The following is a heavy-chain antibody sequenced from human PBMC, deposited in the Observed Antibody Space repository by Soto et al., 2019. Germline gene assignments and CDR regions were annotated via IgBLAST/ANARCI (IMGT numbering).Heavy chain of an antibody. CDR2: ISGSGGST. CDR3: AKDSEVGPELYYFDY. D-gene: IGHD1-7*01. CDR1: GFTFSSYA. V-gene: IGHV3-23*01. J-gene: IGHJ4*02. Sequence: EVQLLESGGGLVQPGGSLRLSCAASGFTFSSYAMSWVRQAQGKGLEWVSAISGSGGSTYYEDSVKGRFTISRDNSKNTLYLQMNSLRAEDTAVYYCAKDSEVGPELYYFDYWGQGTLVTVSS.